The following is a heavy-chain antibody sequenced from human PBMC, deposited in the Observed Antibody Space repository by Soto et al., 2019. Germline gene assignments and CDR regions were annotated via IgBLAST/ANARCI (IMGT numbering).Heavy chain of an antibody. D-gene: IGHD6-13*01. Sequence: ASVKVSCKASGYTFTSYSISWVRQAPGQGLDWMGWISAYNGKTADGQRSQGRDTRTSDTSTRTGSTELRSLKSDDTAVYYCARSHPSSSCLVGMDVWGKGTTVTGSS. CDR1: GYTFTSYS. J-gene: IGHJ6*04. CDR3: ARSHPSSSCLVGMDV. V-gene: IGHV1-18*01. CDR2: ISAYNGKT.